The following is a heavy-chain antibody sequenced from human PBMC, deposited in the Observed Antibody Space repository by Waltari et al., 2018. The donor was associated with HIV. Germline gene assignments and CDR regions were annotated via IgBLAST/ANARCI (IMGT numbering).Heavy chain of an antibody. CDR2: IWPDGSIT. D-gene: IGHD3-16*01. CDR3: ARDSQAANDSLDC. V-gene: IGHV3-33*01. Sequence: QVQLVESGGGVVQSGRSLRLSCAASGFRFSVHGMHWVRQDPGKGLEWVASIWPDGSITDYLDSVKGRFTISRDNSKKTLYLEMNSLRAEDTALYFCARDSQAANDSLDCWGQGTLVTVSS. CDR1: GFRFSVHG. J-gene: IGHJ4*02.